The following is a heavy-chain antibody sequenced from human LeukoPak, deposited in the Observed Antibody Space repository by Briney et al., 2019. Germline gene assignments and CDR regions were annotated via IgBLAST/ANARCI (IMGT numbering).Heavy chain of an antibody. J-gene: IGHJ4*02. CDR2: IDWDDDK. CDR3: ARSNVDTAMVDFDS. V-gene: IGHV2-70*01. Sequence: SGPTLVNPTQTLTLTCIFSGFSLSTSGMCVSWIRQPPGKALEWLALIDWDDDKYYSTSLKTRLTISKDASKNQVVLTMTNMDPVDTATYYCARSNVDTAMVDFDSWGQGTLVTVSS. CDR1: GFSLSTSGMC. D-gene: IGHD5-18*01.